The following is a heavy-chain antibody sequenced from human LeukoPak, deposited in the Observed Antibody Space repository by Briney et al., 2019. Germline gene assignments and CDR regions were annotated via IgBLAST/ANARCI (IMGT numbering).Heavy chain of an antibody. V-gene: IGHV4-34*01. CDR1: GGSFSGYY. D-gene: IGHD3-10*01. CDR3: ARHVVLETYGSGAFDI. CDR2: INHSGST. Sequence: PSETLSLTCAVYGGSFSGYYWSWIRQPPGKGLEWIGEINHSGSTNYNPSLKSRVTISVDTSKNQFSLKLSSVTAADTAVYYCARHVVLETYGSGAFDIWGQGTMVTVSS. J-gene: IGHJ3*02.